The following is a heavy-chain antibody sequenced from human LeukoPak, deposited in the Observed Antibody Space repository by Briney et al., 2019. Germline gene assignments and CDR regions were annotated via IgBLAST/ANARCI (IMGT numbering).Heavy chain of an antibody. Sequence: SETLSLTCAVYGGSFSGYYWSWIRQPPGKGLEWIGEINHSGSTSHNPSPKSRVTISVDTSKNQFSLKLSSVTAADTAVYYCARGSIAAALLTRYYMDVWGKGTTVTVSS. CDR2: INHSGST. CDR3: ARGSIAAALLTRYYMDV. J-gene: IGHJ6*03. D-gene: IGHD6-13*01. V-gene: IGHV4-34*01. CDR1: GGSFSGYY.